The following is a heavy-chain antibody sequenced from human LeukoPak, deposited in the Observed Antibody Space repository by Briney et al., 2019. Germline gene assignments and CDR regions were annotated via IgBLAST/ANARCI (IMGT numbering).Heavy chain of an antibody. Sequence: SETLSLTCTVSGGSISSSSYYWGWIRQPPGKGLEWIGSIYYSGSTYYNPSLKSRVTISVDTSKNQFSLKLSSVTAADTAVYYCARHLSNYGSGSFSFDPWGQGTLVTVSS. CDR3: ARHLSNYGSGSFSFDP. D-gene: IGHD3-10*01. V-gene: IGHV4-39*01. CDR2: IYYSGST. J-gene: IGHJ5*02. CDR1: GGSISSSSYY.